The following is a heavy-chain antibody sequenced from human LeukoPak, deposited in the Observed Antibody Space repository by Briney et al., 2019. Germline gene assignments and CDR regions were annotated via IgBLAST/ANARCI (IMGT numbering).Heavy chain of an antibody. J-gene: IGHJ5*02. CDR1: GFTFNSYW. Sequence: GGSLRLSCAASGFTFNSYWMTWVRQAPGKGLEWVASIKQDGSGEFYVDSVKGRFTISRDNTRNSLYLLMSSLRVDDTAVYYCARTASETFYRCFDAWGQGTLVTVSS. CDR2: IKQDGSGE. V-gene: IGHV3-7*01. D-gene: IGHD2-21*02. CDR3: ARTASETFYRCFDA.